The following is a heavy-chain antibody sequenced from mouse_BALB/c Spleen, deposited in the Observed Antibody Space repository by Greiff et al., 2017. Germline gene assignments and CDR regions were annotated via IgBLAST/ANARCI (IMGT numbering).Heavy chain of an antibody. J-gene: IGHJ3*01. CDR1: GFNIKDTY. V-gene: IGHV14-3*02. D-gene: IGHD2-1*01. CDR2: IDPANGNT. Sequence: EVQRVESGAELVKPGASVKLSCTASGFNIKDTYMHWVKQRPEQGLEWIGRIDPANGNTKYDPKFQGKATITADTSSNTAYLQLSSLTSEDTAVYYCARSYGNPSFAYWGQGTLVTVSA. CDR3: ARSYGNPSFAY.